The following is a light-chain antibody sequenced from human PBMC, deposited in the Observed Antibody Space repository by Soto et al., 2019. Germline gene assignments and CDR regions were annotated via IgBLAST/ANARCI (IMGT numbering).Light chain of an antibody. J-gene: IGKJ1*01. CDR3: QQYDSSPT. CDR2: GVS. V-gene: IGKV3-20*01. Sequence: EIVLTQSPATLSLSPGERATLSCRASLSLYNNLAWYQQKPGQAPRLLMYGVSSRATGTPGRFSGSGSGTDFTLTISRLEPEDFAVYHCQQYDSSPTFGQGTKVDIK. CDR1: LSLYNN.